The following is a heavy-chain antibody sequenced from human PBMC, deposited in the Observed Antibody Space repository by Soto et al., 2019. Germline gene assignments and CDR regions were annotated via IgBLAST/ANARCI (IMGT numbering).Heavy chain of an antibody. Sequence: QVQLVQSGAEVKKPGASVKVSCKASGYTFTSYDINWVRQATGQGLEWMGWMNPNSGNTGYAQKFQGRVTRTRNTSISTAYMELSSLRSEDTAVYYCARALYGSNQNPDWFDPWGQGTLVTVSS. CDR2: MNPNSGNT. V-gene: IGHV1-8*01. D-gene: IGHD3-10*01. CDR3: ARALYGSNQNPDWFDP. CDR1: GYTFTSYD. J-gene: IGHJ5*02.